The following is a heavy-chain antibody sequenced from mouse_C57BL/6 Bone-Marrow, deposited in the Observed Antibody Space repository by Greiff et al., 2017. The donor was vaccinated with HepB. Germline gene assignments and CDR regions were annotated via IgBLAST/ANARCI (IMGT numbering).Heavy chain of an antibody. CDR3: ARHEGFFYGSSYYFDY. CDR1: GYTFTEYT. CDR2: FYPGSGSI. V-gene: IGHV1-62-2*01. J-gene: IGHJ2*01. Sequence: VQRVESGAELVKPGASVKLSCKASGYTFTEYTIHWVKQRSGQGLEWIGWFYPGSGSIKYNEKFKDKATLTADKSSSTVYMELSRLTSEDSAVYFCARHEGFFYGSSYYFDYWGQGTTLTVSS. D-gene: IGHD1-1*01.